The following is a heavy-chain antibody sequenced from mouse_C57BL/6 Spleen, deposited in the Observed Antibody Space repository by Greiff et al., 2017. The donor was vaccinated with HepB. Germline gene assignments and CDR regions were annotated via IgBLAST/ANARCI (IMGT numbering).Heavy chain of an antibody. CDR2: IYPGNSDT. CDR1: GYTFTSYW. CDR3: TSGNTTVDFDY. J-gene: IGHJ2*01. V-gene: IGHV1-5*01. Sequence: VRLQQSGTVLARPGASVKMSCKTSGYTFTSYWMHWVKQRPGQGLEWIGAIYPGNSDTSYNQKFKGKAKLTAVTSASTAYMELSSLTNEDSAVYYCTSGNTTVDFDYWGQGTTLTVSS. D-gene: IGHD1-1*01.